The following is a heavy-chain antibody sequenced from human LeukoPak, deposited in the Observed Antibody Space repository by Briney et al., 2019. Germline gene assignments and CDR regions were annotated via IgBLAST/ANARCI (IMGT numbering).Heavy chain of an antibody. V-gene: IGHV1-24*01. Sequence: ASVKVPCKVSGYTLTELSMHWVRQAPGKGLEWMGGFDPEDGETIYAQKFQGRVTMTEDTSTDTAYMELSSLRSEDTAVYYCATQGNSIHLPDHWGQGTLVTVSS. D-gene: IGHD1/OR15-1a*01. CDR1: GYTLTELS. J-gene: IGHJ5*02. CDR3: ATQGNSIHLPDH. CDR2: FDPEDGET.